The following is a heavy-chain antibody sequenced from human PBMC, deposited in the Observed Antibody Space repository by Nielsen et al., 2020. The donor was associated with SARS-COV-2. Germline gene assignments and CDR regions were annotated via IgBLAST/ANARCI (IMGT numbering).Heavy chain of an antibody. D-gene: IGHD2-2*01. CDR2: INHSGST. Sequence: SETLSLTCAVYGGSFSGYYWSWIRQPPGKGLEWIGEINHSGSTNYNPSLKSRVTIPVDTSKNQFSLKLSSVTAADTAVYYCARGKGQYQLPGRNWFDPWGQGTLVTVSS. CDR3: ARGKGQYQLPGRNWFDP. J-gene: IGHJ5*02. CDR1: GGSFSGYY. V-gene: IGHV4-34*01.